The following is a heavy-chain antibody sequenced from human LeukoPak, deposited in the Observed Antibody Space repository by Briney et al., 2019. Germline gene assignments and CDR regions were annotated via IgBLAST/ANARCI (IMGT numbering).Heavy chain of an antibody. D-gene: IGHD1-26*01. CDR1: GFSVSTNY. V-gene: IGHV3-53*01. Sequence: PGGSLRLSCAASGFSVSTNYMSWVRQALGKGLEWVSVIYSGDSTYYADSVKGRFTISRDYSKNTLYLQMNSLRAEDTAVYYCARDAPSGSFYYFDYWGQGTLVTVSS. CDR3: ARDAPSGSFYYFDY. CDR2: IYSGDST. J-gene: IGHJ4*02.